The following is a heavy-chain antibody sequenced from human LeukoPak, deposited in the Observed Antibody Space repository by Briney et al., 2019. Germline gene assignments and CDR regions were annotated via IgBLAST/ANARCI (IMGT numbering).Heavy chain of an antibody. J-gene: IGHJ4*02. V-gene: IGHV4-59*08. CDR3: ARAVSGRFDY. D-gene: IGHD6-19*01. CDR2: IYYSGST. Sequence: SSETLSLTCTVSGGSMSPYHWGWIRQPPGKGLEWTGYIYYSGSTNYNPSLKSRATISVDTSKNQFSLKLSSVTAADTAIYYCARAVSGRFDYWGQGTLVTVSS. CDR1: GGSMSPYH.